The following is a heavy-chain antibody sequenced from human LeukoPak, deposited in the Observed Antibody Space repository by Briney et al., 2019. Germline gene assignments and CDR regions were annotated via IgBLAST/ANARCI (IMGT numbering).Heavy chain of an antibody. CDR3: ARGSDYGDYKGSDYFDY. CDR1: GFTFSSYG. V-gene: IGHV3-33*01. Sequence: GGSLRLSCAASGFTFSSYGMHWVRQAPGKGLEGVAVIWYDGSNKYYADSVKGRFTISRDNSKNTLYLQMNRLRAEDTAVYYCARGSDYGDYKGSDYFDYWGQGTLVTVSS. D-gene: IGHD4-17*01. CDR2: IWYDGSNK. J-gene: IGHJ4*02.